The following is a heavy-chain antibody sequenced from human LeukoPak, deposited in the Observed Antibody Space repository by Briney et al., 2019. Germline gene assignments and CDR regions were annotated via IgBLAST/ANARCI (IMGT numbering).Heavy chain of an antibody. CDR2: IGYSGSTI. CDR1: GLTVATTY. Sequence: GGSLRLSCAASGLTVATTYMNWVRQAPGKGLEWVSYIGYSGSTIYYADSVKGRFTISRDNAKNSLYLQMNSLRADDTALYYCARGSGGDYWGQGTLVTVSS. CDR3: ARGSGGDY. V-gene: IGHV3-48*03. J-gene: IGHJ4*02.